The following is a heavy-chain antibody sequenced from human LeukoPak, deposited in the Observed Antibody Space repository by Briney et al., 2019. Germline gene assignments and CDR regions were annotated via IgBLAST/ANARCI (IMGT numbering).Heavy chain of an antibody. CDR1: GFTVSSNY. D-gene: IGHD1-26*01. J-gene: IGHJ4*02. CDR2: IYSGGST. Sequence: GGSLRLSCAASGFTVSSNYMSWVRQAPGKGLEWVSVIYSGGSTYYADSVKGRFTISRDNSKNTLYLQMNSLRAEDTAVYYCAKDKLGNSGSYFDYWGQGTLVTVSS. V-gene: IGHV3-53*05. CDR3: AKDKLGNSGSYFDY.